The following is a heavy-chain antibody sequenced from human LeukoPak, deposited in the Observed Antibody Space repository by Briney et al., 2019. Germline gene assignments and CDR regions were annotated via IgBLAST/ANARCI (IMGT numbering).Heavy chain of an antibody. D-gene: IGHD3-16*01. CDR3: ARPYYDYVWGSYGYYFDY. Sequence: GGSLRLSCAASGFTFSSYAIHWVRQAPGKGLEWVAVISYDGSNKYYADSVKGRFTISRDNSKNTLYLQMNSLRAEDTAVYYCARPYYDYVWGSYGYYFDYWGQGTLVTVSS. CDR1: GFTFSSYA. CDR2: ISYDGSNK. V-gene: IGHV3-30-3*01. J-gene: IGHJ4*02.